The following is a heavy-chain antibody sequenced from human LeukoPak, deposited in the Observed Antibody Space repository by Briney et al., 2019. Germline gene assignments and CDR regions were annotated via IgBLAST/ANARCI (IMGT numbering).Heavy chain of an antibody. V-gene: IGHV1-69*06. CDR1: GGTFSSYA. CDR3: ANLRGGFGEGYYFDY. CDR2: IIPIFGTA. Sequence: SVKVSCKASGGTFSSYAISWVRQAPGQGLEWMGGIIPIFGTANYAQKFQGRVTITADKSTSTAYMELGSLRSEDTAVYYCANLRGGFGEGYYFDYWGQGTLVTVSS. D-gene: IGHD3-10*01. J-gene: IGHJ4*02.